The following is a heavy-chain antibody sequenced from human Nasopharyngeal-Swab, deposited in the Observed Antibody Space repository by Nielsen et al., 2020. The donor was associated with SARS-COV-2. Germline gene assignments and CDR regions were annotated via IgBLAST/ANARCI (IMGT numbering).Heavy chain of an antibody. J-gene: IGHJ4*02. CDR1: GGSISSGSIRSYY. V-gene: IGHV4-61*01. CDR2: FSYTGIT. CDR3: AREVVGGLVDS. Sequence: SETLSLTCTVSGGSISSGSIRSYYWSWIRQPPGKGLEWIGYFSYTGITNYNPSLKSGVTISVDMSKNQFSLKLSSVAAADTAVYYCAREVVGGLVDSWGQGTLVTVSS. D-gene: IGHD1-26*01.